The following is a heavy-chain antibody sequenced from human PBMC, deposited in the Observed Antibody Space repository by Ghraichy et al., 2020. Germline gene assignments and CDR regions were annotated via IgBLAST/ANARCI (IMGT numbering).Heavy chain of an antibody. CDR2: VYVSGST. J-gene: IGHJ2*01. V-gene: IGHV4-4*07. Sequence: SQTLSLTCTVSGGSFSTYYWSWIRQSAGKGLEWIGRVYVSGSTNQNPSLRSRVTMSIDTSKNQFFLNLSSMTAADTAVYYCARGTKHGSNWYFDLWGRGTLVTVSS. CDR1: GGSFSTYY. CDR3: ARGTKHGSNWYFDL.